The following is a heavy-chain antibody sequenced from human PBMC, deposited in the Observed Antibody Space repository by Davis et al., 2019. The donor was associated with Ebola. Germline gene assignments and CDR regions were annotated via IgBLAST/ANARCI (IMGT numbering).Heavy chain of an antibody. CDR1: GGSMRVYS. J-gene: IGHJ6*02. CDR2: TYSSGSI. V-gene: IGHV4-59*01. Sequence: SETLSLTCTLSGGSMRVYSWNWIRQSPGKGLEWIGLTYSSGSINYNPSLKSRVTISVDTSKNQFSLKLSSVTAADTAVYYCAREDYYYGMDVWGQGTTVTVSS. CDR3: AREDYYYGMDV.